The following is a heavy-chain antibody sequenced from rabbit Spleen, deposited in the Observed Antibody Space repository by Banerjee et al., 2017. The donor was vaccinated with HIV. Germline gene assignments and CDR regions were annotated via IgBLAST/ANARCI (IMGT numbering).Heavy chain of an antibody. V-gene: IGHV1S40*01. Sequence: QSLEESGGDLVKPEGSLTLTCTASGIDFSSTYYMCWVRQAPGKGLELIACIDPNKSGSTMYASWAKGRFTISKTSSTTVTLQMTSLTAADTATYFCARDGRSTSAWSFNLWGPGTLVTVS. CDR2: IDPNKSGST. D-gene: IGHD1-1*01. CDR1: GIDFSSTYY. J-gene: IGHJ4*01. CDR3: ARDGRSTSAWSFNL.